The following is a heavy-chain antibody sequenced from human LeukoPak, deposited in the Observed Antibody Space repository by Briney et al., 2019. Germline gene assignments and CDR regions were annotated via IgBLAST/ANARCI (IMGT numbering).Heavy chain of an antibody. V-gene: IGHV3-7*01. Sequence: PGGSLRPSCAASGFSFSNYWMNWVRQAPGKGLEWVANIRQDGGQMNYADSVKGRFTISRDNARNSLYLHMNSLGAEDTAVYYCARDRAMDDYWGQGTLVTVSS. D-gene: IGHD2-8*01. CDR1: GFSFSNYW. CDR3: ARDRAMDDY. CDR2: IRQDGGQM. J-gene: IGHJ4*02.